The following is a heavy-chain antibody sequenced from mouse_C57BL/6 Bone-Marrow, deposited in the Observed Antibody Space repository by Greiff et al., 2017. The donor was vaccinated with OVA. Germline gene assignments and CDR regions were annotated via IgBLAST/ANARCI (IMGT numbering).Heavy chain of an antibody. CDR3: ARYKATVVATEGYFDV. Sequence: DVHLVESGPGLAKPSQTLSLTCSVTGYSITSDYWNWIRKFPGNKLEYMGYISYSGSTYYNPSLKSRISITRDTSKNQYYLQLNSVTTEDTATYYCARYKATVVATEGYFDVWGTGTTVTVSS. D-gene: IGHD1-1*01. J-gene: IGHJ1*03. CDR1: GYSITSDY. CDR2: ISYSGST. V-gene: IGHV3-8*01.